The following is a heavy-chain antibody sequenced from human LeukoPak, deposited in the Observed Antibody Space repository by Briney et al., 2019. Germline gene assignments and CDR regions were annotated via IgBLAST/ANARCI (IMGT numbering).Heavy chain of an antibody. D-gene: IGHD2/OR15-2a*01. V-gene: IGHV3-33*01. CDR3: AREGPRGNSQFDY. CDR2: IWYDGSNK. CDR1: GFTSSSYG. Sequence: GGSLRLSCAASGFTSSSYGMHWVRQAPGKGLEWVALIWYDGSNKYYADSVKGRLTISRDNSKNTLYLQMNSLRAEDTAVYYCAREGPRGNSQFDYWGQGTLVTVSS. J-gene: IGHJ4*02.